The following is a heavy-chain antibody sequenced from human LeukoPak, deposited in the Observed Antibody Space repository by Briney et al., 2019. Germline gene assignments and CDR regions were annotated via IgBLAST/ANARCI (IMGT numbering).Heavy chain of an antibody. V-gene: IGHV6-1*01. CDR1: GDSFSSNSAA. Sequence: SQTLSLTCAISGDSFSSNSAAWNWIRQSPSRGLEWLGRTYYRSKWYNDYAVSVKSRITINPDTSKNQFSLKLSSVTAADTAVYYCARALPGIVGATTTNWFDPWGQGTLVTVSS. CDR3: ARALPGIVGATTTNWFDP. CDR2: TYYRSKWYN. D-gene: IGHD1-26*01. J-gene: IGHJ5*02.